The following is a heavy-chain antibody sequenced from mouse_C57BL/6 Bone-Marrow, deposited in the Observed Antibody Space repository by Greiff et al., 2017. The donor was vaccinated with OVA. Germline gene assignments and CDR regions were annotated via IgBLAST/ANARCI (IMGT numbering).Heavy chain of an antibody. Sequence: QVQLQQSGPGLVQPSQSLPITCTVSGFSLTSYGVHWVRQSPGKGLEWLGVIWRGGSTDYNAAFMSRLSITKDNSKSQVFFKMNSLQADDTTIYYCAKKGDGLRPSFAYRGQGTLVTVSA. CDR2: IWRGGST. D-gene: IGHD2-4*01. CDR3: AKKGDGLRPSFAY. V-gene: IGHV2-5*01. J-gene: IGHJ3*01. CDR1: GFSLTSYG.